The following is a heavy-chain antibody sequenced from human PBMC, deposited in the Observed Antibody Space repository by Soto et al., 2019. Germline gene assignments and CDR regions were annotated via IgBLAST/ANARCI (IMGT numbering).Heavy chain of an antibody. J-gene: IGHJ3*02. D-gene: IGHD6-19*01. Sequence: QVQLVESGGGVVQPGRSLRLSCAASGFTFSSYAMHWVRQAPGKGPEWVAVISYDGSSKTYADSVKGQFTISRDNSKYSLFLQMNNLRPEDTAVYYCARRNSDYSSVWSDAFDIWGQGTMVTVSS. CDR1: GFTFSSYA. CDR2: ISYDGSSK. CDR3: ARRNSDYSSVWSDAFDI. V-gene: IGHV3-30-3*01.